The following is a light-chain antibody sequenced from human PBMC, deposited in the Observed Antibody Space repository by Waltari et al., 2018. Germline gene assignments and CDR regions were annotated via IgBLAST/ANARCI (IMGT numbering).Light chain of an antibody. CDR1: QDIFYNSNNKNY. V-gene: IGKV4-1*01. J-gene: IGKJ4*01. CDR3: QQYYKTPS. CDR2: WAS. Sequence: DIAMTQSPGSLVVSLGERATINCKSGQDIFYNSNNKNYLAWYQHKPGQSPKLLFYWASTRASGVPDRFSGSGSGTDFTLTISRVQAEDVAIYYCQQYYKTPSFGGGTKLEIK.